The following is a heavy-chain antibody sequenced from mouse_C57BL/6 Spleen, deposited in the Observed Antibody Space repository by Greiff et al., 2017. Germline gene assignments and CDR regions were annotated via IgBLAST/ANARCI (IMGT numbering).Heavy chain of an antibody. Sequence: QVQLQQPGAELVKPGASVKLSCKASGYTFTSYWMHWVKQRPGQGLEWIGMIHPNSGSTNYNETFKSKATLTVDKSSSTAYMQLSSLTSEDSAVYYCARHHYYGSSCFDYWGQGTTLTVSS. D-gene: IGHD1-1*01. J-gene: IGHJ2*01. CDR1: GYTFTSYW. CDR2: IHPNSGST. CDR3: ARHHYYGSSCFDY. V-gene: IGHV1-64*01.